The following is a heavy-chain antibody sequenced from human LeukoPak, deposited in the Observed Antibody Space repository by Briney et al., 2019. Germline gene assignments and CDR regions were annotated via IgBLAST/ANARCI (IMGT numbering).Heavy chain of an antibody. CDR1: GGSISSSSYY. CDR3: ARLKGGGNNYGSGSTERRSNRPYYYYYYMDV. J-gene: IGHJ6*03. V-gene: IGHV4-39*07. Sequence: PSETLSLTCTVSGGSISSSSYYWSWIRQSPGKGLEWIGEINHSGSTDYNPSLKSRVTTSVDTSKNQFSLKLRSVTAADTAVYYCARLKGGGNNYGSGSTERRSNRPYYYYYYMDVWGKGTTVTISS. D-gene: IGHD3-10*01. CDR2: INHSGST.